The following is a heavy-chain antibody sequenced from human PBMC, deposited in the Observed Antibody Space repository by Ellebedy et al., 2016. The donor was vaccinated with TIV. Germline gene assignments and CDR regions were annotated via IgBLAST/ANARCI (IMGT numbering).Heavy chain of an antibody. Sequence: PGGSLRLSCAASGFTFSSYAIHWVRQAPGTGLEWVAVIWYDGTNKDYADSVKGRFTISRDNSKNTLYLQMNSLRAEDTAVYYCARGGYSGTYYGMDVWGQGTTVIVSS. CDR1: GFTFSSYA. D-gene: IGHD5-12*01. CDR3: ARGGYSGTYYGMDV. V-gene: IGHV3-33*01. J-gene: IGHJ6*02. CDR2: IWYDGTNK.